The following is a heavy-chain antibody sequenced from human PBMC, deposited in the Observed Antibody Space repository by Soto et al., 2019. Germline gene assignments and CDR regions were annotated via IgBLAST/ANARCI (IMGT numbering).Heavy chain of an antibody. CDR3: AKAHYGSGSPYNWFDP. CDR1: GFTFDDYA. V-gene: IGHV3-9*01. Sequence: EVQLVESGGGLVQPGRSLRLCCAASGFTFDDYAMHWVRQAPGKGLEWVSGISWNSGSIGYADSVKGRFTISRDNAKNSLYLQMNSLRAEDTALHYCAKAHYGSGSPYNWFDPWGQGTLVTVSS. D-gene: IGHD3-10*01. J-gene: IGHJ5*02. CDR2: ISWNSGSI.